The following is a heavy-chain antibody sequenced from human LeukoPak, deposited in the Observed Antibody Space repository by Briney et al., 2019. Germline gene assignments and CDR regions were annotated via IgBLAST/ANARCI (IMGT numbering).Heavy chain of an antibody. CDR1: GGTSSSYT. D-gene: IGHD2-8*01. J-gene: IGHJ3*02. CDR2: IIPILGIA. CDR3: AGPLGYGDAFDI. V-gene: IGHV1-69*02. Sequence: ASVKVSCKASGGTSSSYTISWVRQAPGQGLEWMGRIIPILGIANYAQKFQGRVTITADKSTSTAYMELSSLRSEDTAVYYCAGPLGYGDAFDIWGQGTMVTVSS.